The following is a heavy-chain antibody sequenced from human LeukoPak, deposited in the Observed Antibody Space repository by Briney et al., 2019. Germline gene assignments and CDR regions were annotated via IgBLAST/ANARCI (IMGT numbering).Heavy chain of an antibody. CDR2: ISSSSSYI. CDR3: ANFERTVAGPYNWFDP. CDR1: GFTFSSYS. Sequence: GGSLRLSCAASGFTFSSYSMNWVRQAPGKGLEWVSSISSSSSYIYYADLVKGRFTISRDNAKNSLYLQINSLRAEDTAVYYCANFERTVAGPYNWFDPWGQGTLVTVSS. V-gene: IGHV3-21*01. J-gene: IGHJ5*02. D-gene: IGHD6-19*01.